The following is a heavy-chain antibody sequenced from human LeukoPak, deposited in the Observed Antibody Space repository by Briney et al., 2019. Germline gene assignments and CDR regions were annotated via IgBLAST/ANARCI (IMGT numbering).Heavy chain of an antibody. V-gene: IGHV4-59*01. CDR2: IYYSGST. D-gene: IGHD3-3*01. CDR3: ARGRYDFWSGSPGGVDY. CDR1: GGSISSYY. Sequence: SETLSLTCTVSGGSISSYYWSWIRQPPGKGLEWIGYIYYSGSTNYNPSLKSRVTISVDTSKNLLSLKLSSVTAADTAVYYCARGRYDFWSGSPGGVDYWGQGTLVTVSS. J-gene: IGHJ4*02.